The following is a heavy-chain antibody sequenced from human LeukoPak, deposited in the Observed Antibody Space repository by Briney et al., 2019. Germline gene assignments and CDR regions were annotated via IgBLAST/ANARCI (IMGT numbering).Heavy chain of an antibody. V-gene: IGHV1-2*02. CDR1: GYTFTSYA. CDR3: ARAFYDSSGYYGVHYYYYMDV. D-gene: IGHD3-22*01. Sequence: GASVKVSCKASGYTFTSYAMHWVRQAPGQRLEWMGWINPNSGGTNYAQKFQGRVTMTRDTSISTAYMELSRLRSDDTAVYYCARAFYDSSGYYGVHYYYYMDVWGKGTTVTVSS. J-gene: IGHJ6*03. CDR2: INPNSGGT.